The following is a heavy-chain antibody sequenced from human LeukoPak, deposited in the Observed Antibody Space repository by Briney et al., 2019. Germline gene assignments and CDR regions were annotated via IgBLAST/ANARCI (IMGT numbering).Heavy chain of an antibody. CDR2: IRYDGSNK. Sequence: GGSLRLSCAASGFTFSSYGMHWVRQAPGKGLEWVAFIRYDGSNKYYADSVKGRFTISRDNAKNSLYLQMNSLRAEDTALYYCARVAARPEDYYYYYMDVWGKGTTVTVSS. D-gene: IGHD6-6*01. CDR1: GFTFSSYG. V-gene: IGHV3-30*02. J-gene: IGHJ6*03. CDR3: ARVAARPEDYYYYYMDV.